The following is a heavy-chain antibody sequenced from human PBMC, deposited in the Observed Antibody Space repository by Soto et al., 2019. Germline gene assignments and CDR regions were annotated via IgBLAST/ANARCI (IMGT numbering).Heavy chain of an antibody. J-gene: IGHJ3*02. CDR1: RGSIRGGDYY. Sequence: SVTRSRTWTVSRGSIRGGDYYWGWIRQHPGKGLLWSVYIYYMLSFYYNPSCKIRVSMSVDTSKNQFSLKLSSVTAADTAVYYCARVGGTTGDAFDIWGKGTMVTASS. CDR2: IYYMLSF. CDR3: ARVGGTTGDAFDI. D-gene: IGHD1-1*01. V-gene: IGHV4-30-4*01.